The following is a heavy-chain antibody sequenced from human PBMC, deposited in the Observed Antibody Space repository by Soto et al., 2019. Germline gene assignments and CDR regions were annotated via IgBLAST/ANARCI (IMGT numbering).Heavy chain of an antibody. CDR3: VRDRGIGGYDFDY. V-gene: IGHV3-33*01. CDR1: GYTFSSYG. CDR2: IWFDGSKN. D-gene: IGHD5-12*01. J-gene: IGHJ4*02. Sequence: QVQLVESGGGVVQPGRSLRLSCVTSGYTFSSYGMHWVRQAPGKGLEWVAVIWFDGSKNFYADSVKGRFTVSRDDSKNTLYLQMTSLRTDDTAVYYCVRDRGIGGYDFDYWGQGTLVIVSS.